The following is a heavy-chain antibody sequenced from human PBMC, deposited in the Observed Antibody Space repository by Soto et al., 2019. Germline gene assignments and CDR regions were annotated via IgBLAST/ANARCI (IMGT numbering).Heavy chain of an antibody. D-gene: IGHD1-26*01. Sequence: GGSLRLSCAASGFTFSSYGMHWVRQAPGKGLEWVAVISYDGSNKYYADSVKGRFTISRDNSKNTLYLQMNSLRAEDTAVYYCAKVKEPPNTYGMDVWGQGTKVTVSS. J-gene: IGHJ6*02. CDR3: AKVKEPPNTYGMDV. CDR2: ISYDGSNK. V-gene: IGHV3-30*18. CDR1: GFTFSSYG.